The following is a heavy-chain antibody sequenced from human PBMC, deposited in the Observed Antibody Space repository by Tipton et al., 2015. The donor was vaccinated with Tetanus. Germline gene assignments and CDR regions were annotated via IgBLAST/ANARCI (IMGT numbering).Heavy chain of an antibody. V-gene: IGHV1-18*01. CDR1: GYTFSIYG. Sequence: QLVQSGGEVKKPGASVKVSCKTSGYTFSIYGISWVRQAPGQGLEWMGWISAYNGNTKYAQKYQGRLTMTTDTSTSTAYMELKSLRSDDTAVYYCARDEGRIAAAGTYFEYWGQGTLVTVSS. CDR3: ARDEGRIAAAGTYFEY. CDR2: ISAYNGNT. D-gene: IGHD6-13*01. J-gene: IGHJ4*02.